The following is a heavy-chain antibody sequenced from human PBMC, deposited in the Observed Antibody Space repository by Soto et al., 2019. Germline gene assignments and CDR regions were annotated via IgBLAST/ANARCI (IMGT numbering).Heavy chain of an antibody. CDR3: ARATRYDIYGMDV. J-gene: IGHJ6*02. V-gene: IGHV1-2*04. CDR2: INPNSGGT. D-gene: IGHD3-9*01. Sequence: ASVKVSCKASGYTFTGYYMHWVRQAPGQGLEWMGWINPNSGGTNYAQKFRGWVTMTRDTSISTAYMELSRLRSDDTAVYYCARATRYDIYGMDVWGQGPTVTGSS. CDR1: GYTFTGYY.